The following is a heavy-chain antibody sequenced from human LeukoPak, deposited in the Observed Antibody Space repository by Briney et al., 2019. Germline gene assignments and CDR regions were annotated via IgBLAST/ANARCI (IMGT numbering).Heavy chain of an antibody. CDR2: IYYSGST. Sequence: SETLSLTCTVAGRSISSYYWSWIRQPPGKGLEWIGYIYYSGSTNYNPSLKSRVTISVDTSKNQFSLKLSSVTAADTAVYYCARDRRGVGAAPFDYWGQGTLVTVSS. J-gene: IGHJ4*02. V-gene: IGHV4-59*01. CDR3: ARDRRGVGAAPFDY. D-gene: IGHD1-26*01. CDR1: GRSISSYY.